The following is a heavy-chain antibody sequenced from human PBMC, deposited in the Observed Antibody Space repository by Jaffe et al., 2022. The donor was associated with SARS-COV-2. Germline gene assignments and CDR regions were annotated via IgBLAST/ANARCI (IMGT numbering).Heavy chain of an antibody. CDR2: ISYDGSNK. CDR1: GFTFSSYA. D-gene: IGHD1-26*01. Sequence: QVQLVESGGGVVQPGRSLRLSCAASGFTFSSYAMHWVRQAPGKGLEWVAVISYDGSNKYYADSVKGRFTISRDNSKNTLYLQMNSLRAEDTAVYYCARDREWDTKLDYWGQGTLVTVSS. V-gene: IGHV3-30-3*01. CDR3: ARDREWDTKLDY. J-gene: IGHJ4*02.